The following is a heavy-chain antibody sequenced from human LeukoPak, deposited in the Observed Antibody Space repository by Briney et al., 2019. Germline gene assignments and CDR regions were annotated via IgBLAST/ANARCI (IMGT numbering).Heavy chain of an antibody. V-gene: IGHV3-23*01. J-gene: IGHJ4*02. CDR2: ISGRGGST. D-gene: IGHD3-16*01. Sequence: GGSLRLFCAASGFTFSTYAMSWVRQAPGKGLEWVSVISGRGGSTYYTDSVEGRFTISRDNSKNTLCLQMNSLRVEDTAAYYCAKRGYDNYGYLDFWGQGTLVTVSS. CDR3: AKRGYDNYGYLDF. CDR1: GFTFSTYA.